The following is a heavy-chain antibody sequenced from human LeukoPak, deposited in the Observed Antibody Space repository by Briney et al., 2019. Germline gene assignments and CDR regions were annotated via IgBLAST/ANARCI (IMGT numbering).Heavy chain of an antibody. J-gene: IGHJ4*02. CDR3: ARDLDRVGIYYFDY. CDR1: GFTFSSYR. Sequence: GGSLRLSCAASGFTFSSYRMHWVRQAPGKGLEWVSSISTTSSYIYYADSVKGRFTISRDNAQNSLYLQMNSLGAEDTAVYYCARDLDRVGIYYFDYWGQGTLVTVSS. V-gene: IGHV3-21*01. CDR2: ISTTSSYI. D-gene: IGHD2-2*01.